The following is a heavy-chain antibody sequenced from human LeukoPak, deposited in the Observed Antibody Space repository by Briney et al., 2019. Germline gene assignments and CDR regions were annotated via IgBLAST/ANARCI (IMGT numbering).Heavy chain of an antibody. J-gene: IGHJ6*02. V-gene: IGHV3-33*01. D-gene: IGHD4-17*01. CDR1: GFTFSSYG. CDR2: IRYDGSNK. Sequence: GGSLRLSCAASGFTFSSYGIHWVRQAPGKGLEWVAVIRYDGSNKYYADSVEGRFTTSSNNSKNTLHLQMNSLRAEATAVYYCGRGDYGDYGYGMDVWGQGTTVTVSS. CDR3: GRGDYGDYGYGMDV.